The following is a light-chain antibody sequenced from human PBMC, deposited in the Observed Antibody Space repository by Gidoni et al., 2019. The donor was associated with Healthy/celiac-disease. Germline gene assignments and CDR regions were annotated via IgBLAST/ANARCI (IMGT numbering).Light chain of an antibody. V-gene: IGKV3-11*01. CDR1: QSVSSY. CDR3: QQRSNWKLT. Sequence: EIVLTQSPATLSLSPGESATLSCRASQSVSSYLAWYQQKPGQAPRLLIYDASNRATGIPARFGGSGSGTDFTLTISSLEPEDFAVYYCQQRSNWKLTFGGGTKVEIK. CDR2: DAS. J-gene: IGKJ4*01.